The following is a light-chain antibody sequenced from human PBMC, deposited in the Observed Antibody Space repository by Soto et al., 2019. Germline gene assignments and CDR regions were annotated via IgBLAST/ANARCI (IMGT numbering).Light chain of an antibody. Sequence: IVMTQSPATLSVSPGEGVTLSCRASENVSTNLAWYQQKPGQAPRLLIYGSSTRATGIPATFSGSGFGTEFTLTISSLQSEESAVYYCQQYNNWGLSFGGGTKLEIK. V-gene: IGKV3D-15*01. CDR2: GSS. J-gene: IGKJ4*01. CDR3: QQYNNWGLS. CDR1: ENVSTN.